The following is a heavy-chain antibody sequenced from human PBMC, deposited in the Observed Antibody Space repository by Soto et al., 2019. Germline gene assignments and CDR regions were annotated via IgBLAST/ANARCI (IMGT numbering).Heavy chain of an antibody. D-gene: IGHD4-17*01. CDR1: GYTFTSYG. V-gene: IGHV1-18*01. J-gene: IGHJ4*02. CDR3: AVTVLYYFDY. Sequence: ASGYTFTSYGISWVRQAPGQGLEWMGWISAYNGNTNYAQKLQGRVTMTTDTSTSTAYMELRSLRSDDTAVYYCAVTVLYYFDYWGQGTLVTVSS. CDR2: ISAYNGNT.